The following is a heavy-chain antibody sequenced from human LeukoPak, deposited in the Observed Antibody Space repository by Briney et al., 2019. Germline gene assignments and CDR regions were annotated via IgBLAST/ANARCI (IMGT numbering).Heavy chain of an antibody. CDR1: RFTFSDYW. V-gene: IGHV3-7*05. Sequence: PGGSLRLSCAASRFTFSDYWMSWVRQAPGKGLEWVANIMQDGSEKYYVDSVKGRFTISRDNAKNSLYLQMNSLRAEDTAVYYCARSHRSFASGSGDFWGQGTLVTVPS. D-gene: IGHD3-10*01. CDR2: IMQDGSEK. CDR3: ARSHRSFASGSGDF. J-gene: IGHJ4*02.